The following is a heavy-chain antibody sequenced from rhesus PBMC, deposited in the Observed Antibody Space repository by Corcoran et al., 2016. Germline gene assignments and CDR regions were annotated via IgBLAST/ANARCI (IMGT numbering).Heavy chain of an antibody. J-gene: IGHJ6*01. Sequence: EVQLVESGGGLVQPGGSLRLSCAASGFTVSNYYMHWVRQAQGKGLEWVGLLRNKTNSSTTEYAAAVKGRFTISRDDSKHTLYLQMSSLKTEDTAVYYCTKPYGSWSFGLDSWGQGVVVTVSS. CDR1: GFTVSNYY. D-gene: IGHD6-13*01. V-gene: IGHV3-20*01. CDR2: LRNKTNSSTT. CDR3: TKPYGSWSFGLDS.